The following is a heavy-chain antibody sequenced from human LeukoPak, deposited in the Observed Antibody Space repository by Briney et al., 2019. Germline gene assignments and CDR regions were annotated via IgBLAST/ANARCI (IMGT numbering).Heavy chain of an antibody. D-gene: IGHD5-18*01. CDR3: ARESGALRGYSYGH. CDR1: GFTFSSYA. J-gene: IGHJ4*02. CDR2: ITSDGNNK. Sequence: GGSLRLSCAASGFTFSSYAMPWVRQAPGKGLEWVAIITSDGNNKHYGDSVKGRFTISRGNSENTLYLQMNSLRAEDTALYYCARESGALRGYSYGHWGQGTLVTVSS. V-gene: IGHV3-30*04.